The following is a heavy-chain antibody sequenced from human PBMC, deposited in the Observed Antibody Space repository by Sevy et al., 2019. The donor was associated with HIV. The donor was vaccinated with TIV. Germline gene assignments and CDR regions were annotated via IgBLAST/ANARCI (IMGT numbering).Heavy chain of an antibody. V-gene: IGHV3-30*18. CDR1: GFTFSSYG. D-gene: IGHD3-10*01. CDR3: AKDDYGSGSYYMGSGAFDI. CDR2: ISYDGSNK. J-gene: IGHJ3*02. Sequence: GGSLRLSCAASGFTFSSYGMHWVRQAPGKGLEWVAVISYDGSNKYYADSVKGRFTISRDNSKNTLYLKMNSLRAEDTAVYNCAKDDYGSGSYYMGSGAFDIWGQGTMVTVSS.